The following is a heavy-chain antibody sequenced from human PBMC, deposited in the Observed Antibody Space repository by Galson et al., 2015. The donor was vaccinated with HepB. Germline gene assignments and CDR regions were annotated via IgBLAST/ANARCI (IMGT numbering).Heavy chain of an antibody. CDR1: GYTFTSYD. D-gene: IGHD1-7*01. J-gene: IGHJ3*02. CDR2: MNPNSGNT. CDR3: AINWNFFDAFDI. V-gene: IGHV1-8*01. Sequence: SVKVSCKASGYTFTSYDINWVRQATGQGLEWMGWMNPNSGNTGYAQKFQGRVTMTRNTSISTAYMELSSLRSEDTAVYYCAINWNFFDAFDIWGQGTMVTVSS.